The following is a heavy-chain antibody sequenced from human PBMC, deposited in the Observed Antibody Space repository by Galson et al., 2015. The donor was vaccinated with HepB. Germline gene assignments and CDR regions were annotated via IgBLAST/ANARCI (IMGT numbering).Heavy chain of an antibody. Sequence: SVKVSCKSSGYTFTSYGISWVRQAPGQGLEWMGWISAYNGNTNYAQKLQGRVTMTTDTSTSTAYMELRSLRSDDTAVYYCARSPPRIAVAGRKGADYWGQGTLVTVSS. CDR1: GYTFTSYG. CDR2: ISAYNGNT. V-gene: IGHV1-18*01. J-gene: IGHJ4*02. D-gene: IGHD6-19*01. CDR3: ARSPPRIAVAGRKGADY.